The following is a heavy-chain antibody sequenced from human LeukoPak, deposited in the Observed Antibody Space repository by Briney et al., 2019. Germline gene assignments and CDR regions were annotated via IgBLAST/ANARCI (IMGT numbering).Heavy chain of an antibody. CDR1: GXTFSSYW. CDR3: AARPASIAARGVDY. CDR2: INSDGSST. D-gene: IGHD6-6*01. Sequence: PGGSLRLSCAASGXTFSSYWMHWVRQAPGKGLVWVSRINSDGSSTSYADSVKGRFTISRDNAKNTLYLQMNSLRAEDTAVYYCAARPASIAARGVDYWGQGTLVTVSS. V-gene: IGHV3-74*01. J-gene: IGHJ4*02.